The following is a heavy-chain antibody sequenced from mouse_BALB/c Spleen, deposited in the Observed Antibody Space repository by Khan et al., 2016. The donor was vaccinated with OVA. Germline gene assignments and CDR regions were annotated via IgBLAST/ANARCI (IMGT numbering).Heavy chain of an antibody. D-gene: IGHD4-1*01. V-gene: IGHV1-77*01. CDR3: ARSGTGSFAY. CDR2: ISPGRGNT. Sequence: QVRLQQSGAELARPRASVKLSCKASGYTFTDYYLNWVKQRTGQGLEWIGDISPGRGNTYYNGRLKGKATLTAEQYSSTAYMTLSSLPSEDSAVYFCARSGTGSFAYWGQGTLVTVSA. J-gene: IGHJ3*01. CDR1: GYTFTDYY.